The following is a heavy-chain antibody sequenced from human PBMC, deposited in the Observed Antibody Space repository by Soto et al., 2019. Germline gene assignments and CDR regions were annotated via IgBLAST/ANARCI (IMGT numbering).Heavy chain of an antibody. D-gene: IGHD4-17*01. CDR2: ISYDGSNK. V-gene: IGHV3-30*18. CDR1: GFTFSSYG. J-gene: IGHJ2*01. Sequence: QVQLVESGGGVVQPGRSLRLSCAASGFTFSSYGMHWVRQAPGKGLEWVAVISYDGSNKYYADSVKGRFTISRDNSKNTLYLQMNRLRAEDTAVYYCAKKHTPSAATVTKRLSWYFDLWGRGTLVNVSS. CDR3: AKKHTPSAATVTKRLSWYFDL.